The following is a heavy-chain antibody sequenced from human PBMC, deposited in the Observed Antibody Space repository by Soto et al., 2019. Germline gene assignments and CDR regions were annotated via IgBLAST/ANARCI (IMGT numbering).Heavy chain of an antibody. D-gene: IGHD3-3*01. V-gene: IGHV1-69*01. CDR2: IIPIFGTA. CDR1: GGTFSSYA. CDR3: AIDQHFGVVITGTVDY. Sequence: QVQLVQSGAEVKKPGSSVKVSCKASGGTFSSYAISWVRQAPGQGVEWMGGIIPIFGTANYAQKFQGRVTITADEPTSTAYMELSSLRSEDTAVYYCAIDQHFGVVITGTVDYWGQGTLVTVSS. J-gene: IGHJ4*02.